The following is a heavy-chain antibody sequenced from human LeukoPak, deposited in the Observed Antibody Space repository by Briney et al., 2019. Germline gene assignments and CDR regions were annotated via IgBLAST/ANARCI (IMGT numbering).Heavy chain of an antibody. CDR2: IHDSGIT. CDR1: GGSISDSY. J-gene: IGHJ5*02. V-gene: IGHV4-59*01. D-gene: IGHD6-13*01. CDR3: ARDLGGSWYWFDP. Sequence: PSETLSLTCSVSGGSISDSYWSWIRQPPGKGLEWIGKIHDSGITNYNPSLKSRVTFSVDTSKKQFSLNLNSVTAADTAVYYCARDLGGSWYWFDPWGQGTLVTVSS.